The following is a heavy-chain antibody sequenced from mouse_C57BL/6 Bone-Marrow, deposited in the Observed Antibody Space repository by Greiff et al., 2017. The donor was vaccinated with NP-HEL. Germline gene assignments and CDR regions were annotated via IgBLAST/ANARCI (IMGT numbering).Heavy chain of an antibody. J-gene: IGHJ2*01. CDR2: ISSGGSYT. CDR1: GFTFSSYG. D-gene: IGHD1-1*02. V-gene: IGHV5-6*02. CDR3: ARHGYLDY. Sequence: DVKLVESGGDLVKPGGSLKLSCAASGFTFSSYGMSWVRQTPDKRLEWVATISSGGSYTYYPDSVKGRFTISRDNAKNTLYLQMSSLKSEDTAMYYCARHGYLDYWGQGTTLTVSS.